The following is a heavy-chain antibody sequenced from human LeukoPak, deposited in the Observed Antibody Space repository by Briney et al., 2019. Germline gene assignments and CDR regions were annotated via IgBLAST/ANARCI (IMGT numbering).Heavy chain of an antibody. CDR2: IYNSGAKI. D-gene: IGHD6-19*01. J-gene: IGHJ4*02. CDR3: AKDVAPDSGWDLDY. V-gene: IGHV3-23*01. CDR1: SLTFSTYS. Sequence: GGSLRLSCAVSSLTFSTYSMTWVRQGPGKGLEWVSSIYNSGAKIFYADSVKGRFTISRDNSKNMLYLQMNSLRVEDTAVYYCAKDVAPDSGWDLDYWGQGTLVTVSS.